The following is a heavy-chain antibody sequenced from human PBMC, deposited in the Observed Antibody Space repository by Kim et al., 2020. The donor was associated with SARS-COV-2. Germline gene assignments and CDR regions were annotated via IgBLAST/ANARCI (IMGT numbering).Heavy chain of an antibody. CDR2: IYTSGST. V-gene: IGHV4-4*07. CDR3: ARVRYHAYSSGWYVDVGYYYYGMDV. CDR1: GGSISSYY. D-gene: IGHD6-19*01. Sequence: SETLSLTCTVSGGSISSYYWSWIRQPAGKGLEWIGRIYTSGSTNYNPSLKSRVTMSVDTSKNQFSLKLSSVTAADTAVYYCARVRYHAYSSGWYVDVGYYYYGMDVWGQGTTVTVAS. J-gene: IGHJ6*02.